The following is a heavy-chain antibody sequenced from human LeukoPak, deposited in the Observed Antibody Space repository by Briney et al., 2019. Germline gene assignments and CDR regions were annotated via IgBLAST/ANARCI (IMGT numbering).Heavy chain of an antibody. D-gene: IGHD6-19*01. J-gene: IGHJ4*02. CDR3: ARDIAVAGKEDY. CDR1: GGTFSSYA. CDR2: IIPIFGTA. V-gene: IGHV1-69*01. Sequence: SVKVSCTASGGTFSSYAISWVRQAPGQGLEWMGGIIPIFGTANYAQKFQGRVTITADESTSTAYMELSSLRSEDTAVYYCARDIAVAGKEDYWGQGTLVTVSS.